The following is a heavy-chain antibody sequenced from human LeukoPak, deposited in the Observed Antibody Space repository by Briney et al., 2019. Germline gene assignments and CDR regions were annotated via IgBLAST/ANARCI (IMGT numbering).Heavy chain of an antibody. V-gene: IGHV3-7*01. Sequence: GGSLRLSCAASGFTFSNYWMNWVRQAPGKGLEWVANINQDGSEKYYVDSVKGRFTVSRDNAQESFYLQLNSLRAEDTAVYYCARKGNAFDFWGQGTMVTVSS. CDR3: ARKGNAFDF. CDR2: INQDGSEK. J-gene: IGHJ3*01. D-gene: IGHD1-1*01. CDR1: GFTFSNYW.